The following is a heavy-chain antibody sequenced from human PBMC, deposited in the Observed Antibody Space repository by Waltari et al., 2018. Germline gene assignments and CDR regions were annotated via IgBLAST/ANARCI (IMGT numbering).Heavy chain of an antibody. J-gene: IGHJ4*02. D-gene: IGHD6-6*01. CDR3: ARDPRDSSSGF. CDR2: IIPIFGTA. Sequence: VQLVQSGAEVKKPGESLKISCKGSGYSFTSYWIGWVRQMPGKGLEWMGGIIPIFGTANYAQKFQGRVTITADESTSTAYMELSSLRSEDTAVYYCARDPRDSSSGFWGQGTLVTVSS. V-gene: IGHV1-69*01. CDR1: GYSFTSYW.